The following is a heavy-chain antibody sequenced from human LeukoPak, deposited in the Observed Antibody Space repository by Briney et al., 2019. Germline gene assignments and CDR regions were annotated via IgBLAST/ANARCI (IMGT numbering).Heavy chain of an antibody. D-gene: IGHD4-17*01. V-gene: IGHV1-18*01. Sequence: ASVKVSCTASGYTFTSYGISWVRQAPGQGLEWMGWISAYSGNTNYAQKLQGRVTMTTDTSTSTAYMELRCLRSDDTAVYYCARSPTTVTTDWGQGTLVTVSS. CDR1: GYTFTSYG. J-gene: IGHJ4*02. CDR2: ISAYSGNT. CDR3: ARSPTTVTTD.